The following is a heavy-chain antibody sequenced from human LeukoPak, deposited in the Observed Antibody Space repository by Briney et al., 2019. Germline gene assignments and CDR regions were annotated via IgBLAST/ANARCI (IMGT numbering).Heavy chain of an antibody. CDR1: GFTFSSYA. D-gene: IGHD3-10*01. CDR2: ISYDGSNK. J-gene: IGHJ4*02. CDR3: ARPRVWGVPGVIDY. V-gene: IGHV3-30-3*01. Sequence: GGSLRLSCAASGFTFSSYAMHWVRQAPGKGLEWVAVISYDGSNKYYADSVKGRFTISRDNSKNTLYLQMNSLRAEDTAVYYCARPRVWGVPGVIDYWGQGTLVTVSS.